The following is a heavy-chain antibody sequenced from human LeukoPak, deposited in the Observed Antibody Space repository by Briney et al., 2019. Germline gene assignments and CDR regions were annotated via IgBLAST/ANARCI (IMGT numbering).Heavy chain of an antibody. J-gene: IGHJ4*02. CDR1: GFTFGSYA. Sequence: GGSLRLSCAASGFTFGSYAISWVRQAPGKGLEWVSTISDSGVTTYFADSVNGRFTITRDNSKTTLYLQMNSLRAEDTALYYCAKEPTPGGAFYFDSWGQGTLVTVSS. D-gene: IGHD3-16*01. CDR2: ISDSGVTT. V-gene: IGHV3-23*01. CDR3: AKEPTPGGAFYFDS.